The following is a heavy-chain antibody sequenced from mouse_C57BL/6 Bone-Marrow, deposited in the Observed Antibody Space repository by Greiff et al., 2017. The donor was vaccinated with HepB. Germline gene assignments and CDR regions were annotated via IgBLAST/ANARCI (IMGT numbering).Heavy chain of an antibody. CDR3: AREVRYYGSSYVGY. Sequence: QVQLQQPGAELVKPGASVKMSCKASGYTFTSYWITWVKQRPGQGLEWIGDIYPGSGSTNYNEKFKSKATLTVDTSSSTAYMQLSSLTSKDSAVYYCAREVRYYGSSYVGYWGQGTTLTVSS. CDR2: IYPGSGST. J-gene: IGHJ2*01. CDR1: GYTFTSYW. D-gene: IGHD1-1*01. V-gene: IGHV1-55*01.